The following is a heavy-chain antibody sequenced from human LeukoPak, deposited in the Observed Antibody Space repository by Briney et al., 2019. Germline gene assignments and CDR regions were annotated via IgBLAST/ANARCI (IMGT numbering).Heavy chain of an antibody. CDR3: ARLYYYGSGSYSPFDY. CDR1: GGSISSYY. J-gene: IGHJ4*02. Sequence: SETLSLTCTVSGGSISSYYWSWIRQPPGKGLEWIGYIYYSGSSNYNPSPKSRVTISVDTSKNQFSLKLSSVTAADTAVYYCARLYYYGSGSYSPFDYWGQGTLVTVSS. CDR2: IYYSGSS. V-gene: IGHV4-59*01. D-gene: IGHD3-10*01.